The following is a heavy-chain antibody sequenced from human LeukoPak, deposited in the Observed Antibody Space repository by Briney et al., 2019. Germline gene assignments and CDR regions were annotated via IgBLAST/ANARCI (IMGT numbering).Heavy chain of an antibody. CDR1: GGSISSYY. CDR3: ARDQVRPGYSHFDY. Sequence: PSETLSLTCTVSGGSISSYYWSWIRQPPGKGLEWIGYIYYSGSTNYNPSLKSRVTISVDTSKNQFSLKLSSVTAADTAVYYCARDQVRPGYSHFDYWGQGTLVTVSS. J-gene: IGHJ4*02. D-gene: IGHD4-23*01. CDR2: IYYSGST. V-gene: IGHV4-59*01.